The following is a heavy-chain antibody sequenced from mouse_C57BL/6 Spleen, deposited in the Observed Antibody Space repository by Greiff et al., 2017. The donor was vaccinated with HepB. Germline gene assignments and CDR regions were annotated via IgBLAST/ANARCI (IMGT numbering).Heavy chain of an antibody. D-gene: IGHD2-3*01. V-gene: IGHV5-17*01. CDR1: GFTFSDYG. Sequence: DVQLVESGGGLVKPGGSLKLSCAASGFTFSDYGMHWVRQAPEKGLEWVAYISSGSSTIYYADTVRGRFTISRDNAKNTLFLQMTSLRSEDTAMYYCARGYSYWYFDVWGTGTTVTVSS. J-gene: IGHJ1*03. CDR2: ISSGSSTI. CDR3: ARGYSYWYFDV.